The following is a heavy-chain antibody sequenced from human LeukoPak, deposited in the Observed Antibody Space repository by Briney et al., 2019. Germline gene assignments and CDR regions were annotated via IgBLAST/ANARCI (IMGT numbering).Heavy chain of an antibody. Sequence: LRLSCAASGFTFSSYAMSWIRQPPGKGLEWIGYIYYSGSTYYNPSLKSRVTISVDTSKNQFSLKLSSVTAADTAVYYCARGYYGHGMDVWGQGTTVTVSS. CDR1: GFTFSSYA. D-gene: IGHD3-10*01. V-gene: IGHV4-30-4*08. J-gene: IGHJ6*02. CDR3: ARGYYGHGMDV. CDR2: IYYSGST.